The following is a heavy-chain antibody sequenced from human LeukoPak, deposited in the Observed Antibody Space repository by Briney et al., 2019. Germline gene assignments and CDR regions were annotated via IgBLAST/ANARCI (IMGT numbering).Heavy chain of an antibody. CDR2: ICYSGNT. CDR1: GGSISSSSYY. V-gene: IGHV4-39*01. J-gene: IGHJ5*02. D-gene: IGHD2-21*02. CDR3: ARSHRYIVVGTAITWFDP. Sequence: SETLSLTCTVSGGSISSSSYYWGRIRQPPGKGLEWNGSICYSGNTYYNPYRQSRVTISVDKSQIQFSLKLSSVTAPATAVYYCARSHRYIVVGTAITWFDPWGQGTLVTVSS.